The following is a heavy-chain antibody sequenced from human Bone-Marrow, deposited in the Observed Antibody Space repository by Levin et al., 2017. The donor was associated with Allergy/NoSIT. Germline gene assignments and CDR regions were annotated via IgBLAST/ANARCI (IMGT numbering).Heavy chain of an antibody. V-gene: IGHV3-23*01. CDR1: GFTFSNRA. Sequence: QTGGSLRLSCAASGFTFSNRAMTWVRQAAGKGLEWVSGITGDGEDTHYADSVKGRFTISRDNSKNTLFLQMNNLRADDTATYFCAKGNTIFGVGRLDYWGRGTPVTVSS. CDR2: ITGDGEDT. CDR3: AKGNTIFGVGRLDY. D-gene: IGHD3-3*01. J-gene: IGHJ4*02.